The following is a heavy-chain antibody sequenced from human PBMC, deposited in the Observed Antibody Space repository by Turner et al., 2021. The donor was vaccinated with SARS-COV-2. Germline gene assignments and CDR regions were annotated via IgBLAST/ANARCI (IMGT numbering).Heavy chain of an antibody. CDR3: AKAGFGYSSGWGYFDY. CDR2: IWYDGSNK. V-gene: IGHV3-33*06. Sequence: QVQLVESGGGVVQPGRSRRLSWAASGLTLSRYGMHWVRQAPGKGLEWVAVIWYDGSNKYYADSVKGRFTISRDNSKNTLYLQMNSLRAEDTAVYYCAKAGFGYSSGWGYFDYWGQGTLVTVSS. J-gene: IGHJ4*02. D-gene: IGHD6-19*01. CDR1: GLTLSRYG.